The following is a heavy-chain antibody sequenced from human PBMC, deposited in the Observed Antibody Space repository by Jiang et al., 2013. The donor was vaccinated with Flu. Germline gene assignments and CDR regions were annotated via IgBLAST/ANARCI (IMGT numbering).Heavy chain of an antibody. Sequence: QLLESGGGLVKPGGSLRLSCAVSGLTFSNAWMNWVRQAPGKGLEWVGRIKSKTDGGTTDYAAPVKGRFTISRDDSKNTLYLQMNSLRAEDTAVYYCAREYYGSGSYYNPIDYWGQGTLVTVSS. CDR1: GLTFSNAW. V-gene: IGHV3-15*01. J-gene: IGHJ4*02. D-gene: IGHD3-10*01. CDR2: IKSKTDGGTT. CDR3: AREYYGSGSYYNPIDY.